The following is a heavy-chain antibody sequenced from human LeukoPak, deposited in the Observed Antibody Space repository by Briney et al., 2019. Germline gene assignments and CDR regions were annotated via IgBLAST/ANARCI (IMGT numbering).Heavy chain of an antibody. J-gene: IGHJ3*02. V-gene: IGHV3-7*03. CDR3: ARGYYYDSSGASGAFDI. Sequence: GGSLRLSCAASGFTFSSCWMSWVRQAPGKGLEWVANIKQDGSEKYYVDSVKGRFTISRDNAKNSLYLQMNSLRAEDTALYHCARGYYYDSSGASGAFDIWGQGTMVTVSS. D-gene: IGHD3-22*01. CDR2: IKQDGSEK. CDR1: GFTFSSCW.